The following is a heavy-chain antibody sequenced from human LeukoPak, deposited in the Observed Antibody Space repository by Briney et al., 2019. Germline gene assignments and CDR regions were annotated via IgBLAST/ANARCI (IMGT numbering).Heavy chain of an antibody. D-gene: IGHD1-14*01. CDR2: ISWNSGSI. CDR1: GFTFDDYA. V-gene: IGHV3-9*01. CDR3: ARELSGTALFDY. J-gene: IGHJ4*02. Sequence: GGSLRLSCAASGFTFDDYAMHWVRQAPGKGLEWVSGISWNSGSIGYADSVKGRFTISRDNAKNSLYLQMNSLRAEDTAVYYCARELSGTALFDYWGQGTLVTVSS.